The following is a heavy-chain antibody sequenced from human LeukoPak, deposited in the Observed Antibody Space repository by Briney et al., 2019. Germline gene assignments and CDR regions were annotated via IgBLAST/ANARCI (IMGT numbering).Heavy chain of an antibody. D-gene: IGHD6-13*01. Sequence: GGSLRLSCAASGFTFSSYSMNWVRQAPGKGLEWVSSISSSSSYIYYADSVKGRFTISRDNAKNSLYLQMNSLRAEDTAVYYCARVPSIAAAGTDAFDIWGQGTMVTVSS. CDR1: GFTFSSYS. J-gene: IGHJ3*02. V-gene: IGHV3-21*01. CDR2: ISSSSSYI. CDR3: ARVPSIAAAGTDAFDI.